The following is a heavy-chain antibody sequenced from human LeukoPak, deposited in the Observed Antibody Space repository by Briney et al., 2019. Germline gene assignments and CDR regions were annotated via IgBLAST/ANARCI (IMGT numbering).Heavy chain of an antibody. CDR2: ISAYNGNT. J-gene: IGHJ4*02. CDR3: ARDTMVRGVIDLYYFDY. CDR1: GYTFTSYG. Sequence: ASVKVSCKASGYTFTSYGISWVRQAPGQGLEWMGWISAYNGNTNYAQKLQGRVTMTTDTSTGTAYMELRSLRSDDTAVYYCARDTMVRGVIDLYYFDYWGQGPWSPSPQ. V-gene: IGHV1-18*04. D-gene: IGHD3-10*01.